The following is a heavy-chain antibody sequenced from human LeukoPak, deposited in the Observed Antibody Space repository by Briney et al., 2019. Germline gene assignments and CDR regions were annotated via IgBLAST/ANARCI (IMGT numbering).Heavy chain of an antibody. D-gene: IGHD1-26*01. Sequence: PGGSLRLSCAASGFTFSSYAMHWVRQAPGKGLEWVAVISYDGSNKYYADSVKGRFTISRDNSKNTLYLQINSLRAEDTAVYYCAKTLEGGSYYGPDAFDIWGQGTMVTVSS. J-gene: IGHJ3*02. V-gene: IGHV3-30-3*02. CDR2: ISYDGSNK. CDR3: AKTLEGGSYYGPDAFDI. CDR1: GFTFSSYA.